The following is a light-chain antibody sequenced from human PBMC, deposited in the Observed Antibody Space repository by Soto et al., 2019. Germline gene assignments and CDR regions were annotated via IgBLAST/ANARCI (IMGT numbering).Light chain of an antibody. CDR3: QQRSNWPPIT. J-gene: IGKJ5*01. Sequence: EIMLKQSPATLSLSPGERATLSCRASRTVGSYLAWYQQKPGQAPRLLIYDASNRATGIPARFSGSGSGTEFTLTISSLEPEDFAVYYCQQRSNWPPITFGQGTRLEIK. CDR1: RTVGSY. CDR2: DAS. V-gene: IGKV3-11*01.